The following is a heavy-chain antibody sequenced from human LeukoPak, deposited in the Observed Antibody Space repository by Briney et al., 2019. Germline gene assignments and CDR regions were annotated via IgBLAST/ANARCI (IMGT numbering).Heavy chain of an antibody. CDR2: ISGSGGST. V-gene: IGHV3-23*01. Sequence: ASVKVSCKASGGTFSSYAMSWVRQAPGKGLEWVSAISGSGGSTYYADSVKGRFTISRDNSKNTLYLQMNSLRAEDTAVYYCATDRKVGATSDYWGQGTLVTVSS. D-gene: IGHD1-26*01. J-gene: IGHJ4*02. CDR3: ATDRKVGATSDY. CDR1: GGTFSSYA.